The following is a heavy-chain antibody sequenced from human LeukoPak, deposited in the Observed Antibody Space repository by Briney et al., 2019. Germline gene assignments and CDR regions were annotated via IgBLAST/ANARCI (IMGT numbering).Heavy chain of an antibody. CDR1: GYTFTSYG. CDR2: ISAYNGNT. J-gene: IGHJ5*02. Sequence: GASVKVSCKASGYTFTSYGISWMRQAPGQGLEWMGWISAYNGNTNYAQKLQGRVTMTTDTSTSTAYMELRSLRSDDTAVYYCARDAGPTTVSRDNWFDPWGQGTLVTVSS. D-gene: IGHD4-11*01. CDR3: ARDAGPTTVSRDNWFDP. V-gene: IGHV1-18*01.